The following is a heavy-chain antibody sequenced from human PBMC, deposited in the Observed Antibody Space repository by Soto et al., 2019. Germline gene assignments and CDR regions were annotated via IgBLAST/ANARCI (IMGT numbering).Heavy chain of an antibody. V-gene: IGHV3-64*01. J-gene: IGHJ6*03. CDR1: GFTLSGYA. CDR2: ISSNGVGT. D-gene: IGHD6-6*01. Sequence: EVQLAESGGGLAQPGGSLRLPCAASGFTLSGYAMDWVRQAPGKGLEYVSGISSNGVGTYYANSVQGRFTISRDNSKNTVYLQMGSLRPEDMAAYYCARRARPDFYYMDVWGKGTTVTVSS. CDR3: ARRARPDFYYMDV.